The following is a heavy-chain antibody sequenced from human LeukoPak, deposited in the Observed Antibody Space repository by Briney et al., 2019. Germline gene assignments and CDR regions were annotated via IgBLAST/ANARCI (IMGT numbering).Heavy chain of an antibody. Sequence: GASVKVSCKASGYTFTSYDINWVRQATGQGLEWMGWMNPNSGNTGYAQKLQGRVTMTTDTSTSTAYMELRSLRSDDTAVYYCARYYSSGWYEAFDYWGQGTLVTVSS. CDR1: GYTFTSYD. J-gene: IGHJ4*02. V-gene: IGHV1-8*01. CDR3: ARYYSSGWYEAFDY. CDR2: MNPNSGNT. D-gene: IGHD6-19*01.